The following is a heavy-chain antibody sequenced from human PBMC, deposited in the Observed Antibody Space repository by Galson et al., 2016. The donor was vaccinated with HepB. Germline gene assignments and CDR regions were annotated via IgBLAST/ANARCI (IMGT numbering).Heavy chain of an antibody. D-gene: IGHD4-11*01. V-gene: IGHV3-23*01. Sequence: SLRLSCAASGFTFSNYAMNWVRQAPGKGLEWVSAISGRGGSTFYAESVKGRFTISRDNSRNALYLQMNSLRAGDTAVYYCYSYGYWGQGTLVTVSS. J-gene: IGHJ4*02. CDR1: GFTFSNYA. CDR3: YSYGY. CDR2: ISGRGGST.